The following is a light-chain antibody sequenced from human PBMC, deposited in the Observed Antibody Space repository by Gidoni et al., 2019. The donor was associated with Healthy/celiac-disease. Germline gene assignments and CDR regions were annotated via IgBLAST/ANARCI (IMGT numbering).Light chain of an antibody. V-gene: IGKV1-9*01. CDR1: QGISSY. J-gene: IGKJ3*01. Sequence: DIQLTQSPSFLSASVRDRVTITCWASQGISSYLAWYQQKPGKAPKLLIYAASTLQSGVPSRFSGSGSGTEFTLTISSLQPEDFATYYCQQLNSYLFTFGPXTKVDIK. CDR2: AAS. CDR3: QQLNSYLFT.